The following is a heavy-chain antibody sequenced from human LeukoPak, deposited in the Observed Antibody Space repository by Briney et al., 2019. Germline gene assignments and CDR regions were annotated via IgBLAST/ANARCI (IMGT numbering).Heavy chain of an antibody. Sequence: GGSLRLSCAASGFTFSSYSMNWVRQAPGKGLEGGSSISSSSSYIYYADSVKGRFTISRDNAKNSLYLQMNSLRAEDTAVYYCARDRVFADGYSRFDLWGRGTLVTVSS. CDR2: ISSSSSYI. J-gene: IGHJ2*01. D-gene: IGHD5-24*01. CDR3: ARDRVFADGYSRFDL. CDR1: GFTFSSYS. V-gene: IGHV3-21*01.